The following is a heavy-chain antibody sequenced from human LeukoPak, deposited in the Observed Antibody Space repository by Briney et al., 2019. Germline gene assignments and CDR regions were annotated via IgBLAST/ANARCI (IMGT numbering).Heavy chain of an antibody. CDR1: GYTFTSYG. Sequence: ASVKVSCKASGYTFTSYGISWVRQAPGQGLEWMGWISAYNGNTDYAQKLQGRVTMTTDTSTSTAYMELRSLRSDDTAVYYCAWSPSSIAALGWFDTWGQGTLVTVSS. D-gene: IGHD6-6*01. J-gene: IGHJ5*02. CDR3: AWSPSSIAALGWFDT. CDR2: ISAYNGNT. V-gene: IGHV1-18*01.